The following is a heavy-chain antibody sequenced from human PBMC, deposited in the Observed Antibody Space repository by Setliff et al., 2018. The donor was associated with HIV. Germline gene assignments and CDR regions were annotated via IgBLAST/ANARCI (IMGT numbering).Heavy chain of an antibody. CDR2: IYSDGST. D-gene: IGHD3-22*01. CDR1: GFTFSNYA. CDR3: ARVRLYNSALDY. V-gene: IGHV3-66*02. Sequence: GGSLRLSCAASGFTFSNYAMRWVRQATGKGLAWVSTIYSDGSTYHAGSVKGRFTLSRDTSKNTLSLQMNTLRPEDTAVYFCARVRLYNSALDYWGQGTLVTVSS. J-gene: IGHJ4*02.